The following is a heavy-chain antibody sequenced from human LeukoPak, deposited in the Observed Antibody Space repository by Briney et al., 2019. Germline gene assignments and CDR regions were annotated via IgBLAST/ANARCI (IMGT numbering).Heavy chain of an antibody. J-gene: IGHJ3*02. D-gene: IGHD6-19*01. CDR3: ARDLAVAGPDGDAFDI. CDR1: GGTFSSYA. CDR2: IIPILGIA. Sequence: SVKVSCKASGGTFSSYAISWVRQAPGQGLEWMGRIIPILGIANYAQKFQGRVTITADKSTSTAYMELSSLRSEDTAVYYCARDLAVAGPDGDAFDIWGQGTMVTVSS. V-gene: IGHV1-69*04.